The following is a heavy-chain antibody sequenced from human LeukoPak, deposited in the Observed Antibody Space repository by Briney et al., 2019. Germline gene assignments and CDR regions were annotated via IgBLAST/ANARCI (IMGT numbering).Heavy chain of an antibody. J-gene: IGHJ6*03. CDR1: GGTFSSYA. CDR2: IIPIFGTA. D-gene: IGHD1-14*01. V-gene: IGHV1-69*13. CDR3: ARVNQPAPYYYYMDV. Sequence: SVKVSCKASGGTFSSYAISWVRQAPGQGLEWMGGIIPIFGTANYAQKFQGRVTITADESTSTAYMELSSLRSEDTAVYYCARVNQPAPYYYYMDVWGKGTTVTVSS.